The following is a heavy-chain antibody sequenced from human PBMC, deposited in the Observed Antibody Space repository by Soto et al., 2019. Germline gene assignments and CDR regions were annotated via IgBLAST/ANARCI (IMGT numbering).Heavy chain of an antibody. CDR3: AKDPMGVGATPTSAFHX. Sequence: PGGSLRLSCAASGFTFSSCAMSWVRQAPGKGLEWVSAISGSGGSTYYAYSVKGRFTISIENYKKTLYLQMNSLRAEDTAVYYCAKDPMGVGATPTSAFHXWGQATMVTVS. CDR1: GFTFSSCA. CDR2: ISGSGGST. J-gene: IGHJ3*02. D-gene: IGHD1-26*01. V-gene: IGHV3-23*01.